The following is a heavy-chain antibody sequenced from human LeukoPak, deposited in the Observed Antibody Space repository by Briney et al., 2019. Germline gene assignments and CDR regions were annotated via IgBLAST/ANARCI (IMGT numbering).Heavy chain of an antibody. J-gene: IGHJ4*02. D-gene: IGHD3-22*01. CDR1: GYTLTTYG. CDR3: ARDLSRGSGYFGTY. Sequence: ASVKVSCKASGYTLTTYGFSWVRQAPGQGLEWMGWISGDNSNINYARRFQGRVTMTTDTSTSTAYMELRSLRSDDTAVYYCARDLSRGSGYFGTYWGQGTLVTVSS. V-gene: IGHV1-18*01. CDR2: ISGDNSNI.